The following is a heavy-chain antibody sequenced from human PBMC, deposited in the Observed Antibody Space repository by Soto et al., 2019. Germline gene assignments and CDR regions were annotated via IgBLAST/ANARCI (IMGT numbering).Heavy chain of an antibody. D-gene: IGHD3-10*01. CDR1: GGSISSSSYY. CDR3: ARHAVIGGDYYGSGSYTQHMDV. CDR2: IYYSGST. J-gene: IGHJ6*03. V-gene: IGHV4-39*01. Sequence: SETLSLTCTVSGGSISSSSYYWGWIRQPPGKGLEWIGSIYYSGSTYYNPSLKSRVTISVDTSKNQFSLKLSSVTAADTAVYYCARHAVIGGDYYGSGSYTQHMDVWGKGTTVTVSS.